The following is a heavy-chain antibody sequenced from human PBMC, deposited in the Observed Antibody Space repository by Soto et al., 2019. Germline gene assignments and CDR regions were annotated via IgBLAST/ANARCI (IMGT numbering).Heavy chain of an antibody. CDR2: ISYDGSNK. J-gene: IGHJ4*02. Sequence: PGGSLRLSCAASGFTFSSYAMHWVRQAPGKGLEWVAVISYDGSNKYYADSVEGRFTISRDNSKNTLYLQMNSLRAEDTAVYYCATQALAAVVSYYFDYWGQGTLVTVYS. CDR3: ATQALAAVVSYYFDY. CDR1: GFTFSSYA. V-gene: IGHV3-30-3*01. D-gene: IGHD6-13*01.